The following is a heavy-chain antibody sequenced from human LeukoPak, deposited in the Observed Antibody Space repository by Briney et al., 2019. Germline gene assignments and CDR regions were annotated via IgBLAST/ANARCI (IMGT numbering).Heavy chain of an antibody. CDR3: ARGTYGLESSASYYYGLDV. CDR2: ISYDGSNK. Sequence: GGSLRLSCAASGFTFTSFAMHWVRQAPGKGLEWVALISYDGSNKYYADSVKGRFTISRDNSKSTLFLQMNSLRAEDTAVYYCARGTYGLESSASYYYGLDVWGQGTTVTVSS. D-gene: IGHD3-10*01. V-gene: IGHV3-30*03. CDR1: GFTFTSFA. J-gene: IGHJ6*02.